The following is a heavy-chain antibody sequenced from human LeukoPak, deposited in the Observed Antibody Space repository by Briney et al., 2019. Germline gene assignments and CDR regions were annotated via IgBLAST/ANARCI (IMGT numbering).Heavy chain of an antibody. CDR1: GGSLTYYY. V-gene: IGHV4-59*01. Sequence: SETLSLTCTVSGGSLTYYYWTWIRQSPGRRPEWIGYIYYSGSTHYNPSLESRVAFSVDTSKNQVSLRLSSVTAADTAIYYCARGGWEPPHAFDIWGQGTMVTVSS. CDR3: ARGGWEPPHAFDI. J-gene: IGHJ3*02. CDR2: IYYSGST. D-gene: IGHD1-26*01.